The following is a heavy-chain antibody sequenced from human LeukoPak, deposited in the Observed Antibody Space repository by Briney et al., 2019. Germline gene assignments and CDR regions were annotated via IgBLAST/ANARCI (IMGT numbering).Heavy chain of an antibody. CDR1: GFAFRSYA. D-gene: IGHD6-19*01. CDR3: AKTVAGEN. V-gene: IGHV3-23*01. Sequence: PGGTLRLSCAASGFAFRSYAINWFRQPLGKGLYWVSTIGGDGEKTYYTDSVKGRFTISRDNSKNTLYLQMNSLIAEDTAVYYCAKTVAGENWGQGTLVTVSS. CDR2: IGGDGEKT. J-gene: IGHJ4*02.